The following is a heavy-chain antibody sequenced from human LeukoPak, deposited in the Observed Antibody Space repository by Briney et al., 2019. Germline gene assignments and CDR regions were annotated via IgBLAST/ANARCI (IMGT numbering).Heavy chain of an antibody. CDR1: GFTFDDYA. V-gene: IGHV3-23*01. D-gene: IGHD6-19*01. CDR3: AKDHLPGIVVADRDY. Sequence: GGSLRLSCAASGFTFDDYAMGWVRQAPGKGLEWVSAISGSGGTTYYVDSVKGRFTISRDNSKNTLYLQINSLRDEDTAVYYCAKDHLPGIVVADRDYWGQGTLVTVSS. J-gene: IGHJ4*02. CDR2: ISGSGGTT.